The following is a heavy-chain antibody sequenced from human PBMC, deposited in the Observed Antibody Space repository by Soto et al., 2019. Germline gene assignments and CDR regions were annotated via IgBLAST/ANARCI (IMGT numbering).Heavy chain of an antibody. V-gene: IGHV3-23*01. D-gene: IGHD6-19*01. Sequence: EVQLLESGGGLVQPGGSLRLSCAASGFTFSTYVMSWARQPPGKGLEWVSAISVSAGPTYYADSVKRRFTISRNNSKNTLYLQMDSLRAEDTAVYYCAKGGWLDDWGQGTLVIVSS. CDR1: GFTFSTYV. J-gene: IGHJ4*02. CDR2: ISVSAGPT. CDR3: AKGGWLDD.